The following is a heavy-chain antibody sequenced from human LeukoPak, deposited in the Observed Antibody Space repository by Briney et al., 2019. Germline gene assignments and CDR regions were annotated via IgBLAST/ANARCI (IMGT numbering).Heavy chain of an antibody. CDR1: GFTFNIYT. CDR3: ARVAGYCDSTSNCYSDY. J-gene: IGHJ4*02. D-gene: IGHD2-2*01. V-gene: IGHV3-21*01. CDR2: ISSTSSNI. Sequence: GGSLRLSCAASGFTFNIYTMNWVRQSPGKGREWVSSISSTSSNIYYADSVKGRFTISRDNAKNSLYLQMNSLRAEDTAVYYCARVAGYCDSTSNCYSDYWGQGTLVTVSS.